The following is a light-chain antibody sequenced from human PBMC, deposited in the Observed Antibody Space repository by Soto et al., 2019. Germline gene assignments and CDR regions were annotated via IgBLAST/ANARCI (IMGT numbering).Light chain of an antibody. Sequence: DIQMTQSPSTLSGSVGDRVTITCRASQTINTWLTWYQQKPGKAPKLLIYKASTLKSGVPSRFSGSGSGIEFTLTISNLQPDDFATYYRQHYNSYSEAFGQGTKVDLK. V-gene: IGKV1-5*03. CDR1: QTINTW. J-gene: IGKJ1*01. CDR2: KAS. CDR3: QHYNSYSEA.